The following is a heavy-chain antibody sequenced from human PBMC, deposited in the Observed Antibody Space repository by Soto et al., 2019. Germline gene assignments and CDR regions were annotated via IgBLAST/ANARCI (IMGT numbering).Heavy chain of an antibody. CDR1: GLTFSRFA. D-gene: IGHD4-17*01. CDR2: ISGGGGST. J-gene: IGHJ4*02. CDR3: TKFVFYGDSLVEF. V-gene: IGHV3-23*01. Sequence: EVQLLEYGGDLVQPGGSLRLSCVASGLTFSRFALSWVRQSPGKGLEWVSAISGGGGSTYYADSVKGRFTVSRDNSKNTLYLQMNTLRAEDTAVYYCTKFVFYGDSLVEFWGQGTLVTVSS.